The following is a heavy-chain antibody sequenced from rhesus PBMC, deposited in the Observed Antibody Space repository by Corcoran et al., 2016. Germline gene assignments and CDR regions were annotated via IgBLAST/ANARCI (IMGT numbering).Heavy chain of an antibody. CDR3: ARDGYNWNYGTYYYGLDS. CDR2: ISNGGGST. V-gene: IGHV3-178*01. Sequence: EVQLVESGGGLAKPGGSLRLSCTSSGFTFSDYSLAWVRPASGKGLEWVARISNGGGSTWYADSVKGRFTISRENAKNTLYLQMDGLRAEDTAVYYCARDGYNWNYGTYYYGLDSWGQGVVVTVSS. D-gene: IGHD1-26*01. J-gene: IGHJ6*01. CDR1: GFTFSDYS.